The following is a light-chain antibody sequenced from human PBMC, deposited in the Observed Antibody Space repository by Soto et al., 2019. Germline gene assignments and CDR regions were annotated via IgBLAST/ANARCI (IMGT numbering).Light chain of an antibody. Sequence: ELVWTQSPSTLSLSPGDGATLSCRASQSVSSSFLAWYPQKPGQAPRLLIYGASSRATGIPDRFSGSGSGTDFTLTISRLEPEEFAVYYCQQYGSSPYTFGQGTKLEIK. CDR3: QQYGSSPYT. CDR2: GAS. J-gene: IGKJ2*01. V-gene: IGKV3-20*01. CDR1: QSVSSSF.